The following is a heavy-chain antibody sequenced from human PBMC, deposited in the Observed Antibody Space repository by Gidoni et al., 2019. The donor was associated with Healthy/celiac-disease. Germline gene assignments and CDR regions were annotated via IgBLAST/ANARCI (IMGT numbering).Heavy chain of an antibody. J-gene: IGHJ4*02. V-gene: IGHV3-15*01. CDR2: IKSNTDGGRT. CDR1: GFTFSNAW. CDR3: TTDRYSGSYVLDY. D-gene: IGHD1-26*01. Sequence: EVQLVESGGGLVKPGGSLRLSCAASGFTFSNAWMSWVRQAPGKGREWVGRIKSNTDGGRTDYAAPVKGRFTISRDDSKNTLDLQMNSLKAEDTAVYYCTTDRYSGSYVLDYWGQRTLVTVSS.